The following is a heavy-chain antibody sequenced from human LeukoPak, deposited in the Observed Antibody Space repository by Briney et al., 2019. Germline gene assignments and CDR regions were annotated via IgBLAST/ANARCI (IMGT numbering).Heavy chain of an antibody. V-gene: IGHV3-7*01. Sequence: GGSLRLSCAVSGFTFSNYWMSWVRQAPGKGLEWVASIKQDGSGTYYVDSVRGRFTISRDNAKNSLYLQMNSLRAEDTAVYYCARGRPAAGQSFFDYWGQGTLVTVSS. CDR3: ARGRPAAGQSFFDY. CDR2: IKQDGSGT. J-gene: IGHJ4*02. D-gene: IGHD6-13*01. CDR1: GFTFSNYW.